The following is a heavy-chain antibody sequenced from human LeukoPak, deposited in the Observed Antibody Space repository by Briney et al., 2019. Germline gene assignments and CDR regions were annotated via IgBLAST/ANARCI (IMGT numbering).Heavy chain of an antibody. J-gene: IGHJ4*02. CDR3: ARLHPGGSLDY. CDR2: IYYSGST. D-gene: IGHD1-14*01. V-gene: IGHV4-59*08. Sequence: KSSETLSLACTVSGGSISSYYWSWIRQPPGKGLEWIGYIYYSGSTNYNPSLKSRVTISVDTSKNQFSLKLSSVTAADTAVYYCARLHPGGSLDYWGQGTLVTVSS. CDR1: GGSISSYY.